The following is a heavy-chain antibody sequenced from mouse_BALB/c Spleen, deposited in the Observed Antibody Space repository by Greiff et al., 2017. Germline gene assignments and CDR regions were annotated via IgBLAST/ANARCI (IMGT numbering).Heavy chain of an antibody. J-gene: IGHJ3*01. CDR3: ARSDDYEAWFAY. CDR2: ISCYNGAT. CDR1: GYSFTGYY. Sequence: LVKTGASVKISCKASGYSFTGYYMHWVKQSPGKGLEWIGYISCYNGATSYNQKFKGKATFTVDTSSSTAYMQFNSLTSEDSAVYYCARSDDYEAWFAYWGQGTLVTVSA. V-gene: IGHV1S34*01. D-gene: IGHD2-4*01.